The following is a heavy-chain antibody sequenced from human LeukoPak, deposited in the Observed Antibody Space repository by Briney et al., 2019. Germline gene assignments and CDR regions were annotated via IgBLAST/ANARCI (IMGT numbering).Heavy chain of an antibody. CDR2: ISYDGSNK. CDR1: GFTFSSYA. Sequence: PGRSLRLSCAASGFTFSSYAMHWVRQAPGKGLEWVAVISYDGSNKYYADSVKGRFTISRDNSKNTLYLQMNSLRAEDTAVYYCARDNFLTLPPVWVGYCGGDCYSFDYWGQGTLVTVSS. J-gene: IGHJ4*02. CDR3: ARDNFLTLPPVWVGYCGGDCYSFDY. V-gene: IGHV3-30-3*01. D-gene: IGHD2-21*02.